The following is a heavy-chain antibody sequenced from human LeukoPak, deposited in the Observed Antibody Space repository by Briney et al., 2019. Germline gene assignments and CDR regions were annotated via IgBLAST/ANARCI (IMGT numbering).Heavy chain of an antibody. CDR3: AGRAAAGRCFDY. V-gene: IGHV3-11*01. J-gene: IGHJ4*02. CDR2: ISSGGSTI. CDR1: GFTFSDYY. D-gene: IGHD6-13*01. Sequence: GGSLRLSCAVSGFTFSDYYMSWIRQAPGKGLEWVSYISSGGSTISHADSVKGRFTISRDNAENSLYLQMNSPRAEDTAAYYCAGRAAAGRCFDYWGQGTLVTVSS.